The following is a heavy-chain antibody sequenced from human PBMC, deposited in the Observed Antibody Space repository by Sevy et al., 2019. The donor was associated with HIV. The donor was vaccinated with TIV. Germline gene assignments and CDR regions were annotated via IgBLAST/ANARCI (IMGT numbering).Heavy chain of an antibody. CDR3: ARGGDFLLTD. Sequence: GGSLRLSCAASGFTFSDYSMHWVRQAPGKGLEWVAFIRYDGTRKDYADPVKGRFTISRDNSKKTLFLQMNSLRAEDTAVYYCARGGDFLLTDWGKGALVTVSS. D-gene: IGHD2-21*01. CDR2: IRYDGTRK. CDR1: GFTFSDYS. V-gene: IGHV3-30*02. J-gene: IGHJ4*02.